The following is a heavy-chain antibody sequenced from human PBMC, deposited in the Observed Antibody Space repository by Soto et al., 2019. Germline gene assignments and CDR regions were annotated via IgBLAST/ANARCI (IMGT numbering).Heavy chain of an antibody. V-gene: IGHV1-2*04. J-gene: IGHJ6*02. CDR2: INPKSGGT. D-gene: IGHD2-8*01. CDR1: GYSFTDYH. Sequence: ASVKVDCKTSGYSFTDYHIHWVRQAPGQGLEWLGRINPKSGGTSTAQKFQGWVTMTTDTSISTASMELTRLTSDDTAIYYCARGDSTDCSNGVCSFFYNHDMDVWGQGTTVTVSS. CDR3: ARGDSTDCSNGVCSFFYNHDMDV.